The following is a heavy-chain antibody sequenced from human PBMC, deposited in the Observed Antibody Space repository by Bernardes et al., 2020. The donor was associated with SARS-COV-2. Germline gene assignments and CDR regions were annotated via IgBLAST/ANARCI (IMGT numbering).Heavy chain of an antibody. CDR3: AMLNQLVHRDDAFDI. J-gene: IGHJ3*02. CDR1: GFTFSSYG. CDR2: ISYDGSNK. Sequence: GGSLRLSCAASGFTFSSYGMHWVRQAPGKGLEWVAVISYDGSNKYYADSVKGRFTISRDNSKNTLYLQMNSLRAEDTAVYYCAMLNQLVHRDDAFDIWGQGTMVTVSS. V-gene: IGHV3-30*03. D-gene: IGHD2-2*01.